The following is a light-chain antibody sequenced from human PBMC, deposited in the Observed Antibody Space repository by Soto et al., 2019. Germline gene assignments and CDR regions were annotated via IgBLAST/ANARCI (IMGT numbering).Light chain of an antibody. Sequence: EIVMTQSPATLSVSPGERATLSCRASQSVSSNLAWYQQKPGQAPRLLIYGASTRATGIPARFSGSGSGTEFTLTISSLEPEDFAVYYCQQYGVSPRTFGQGTKVAIK. CDR1: QSVSSN. V-gene: IGKV3-15*01. J-gene: IGKJ1*01. CDR2: GAS. CDR3: QQYGVSPRT.